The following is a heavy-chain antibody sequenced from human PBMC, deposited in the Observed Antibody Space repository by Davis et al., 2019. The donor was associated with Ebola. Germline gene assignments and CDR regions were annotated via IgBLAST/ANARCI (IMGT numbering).Heavy chain of an antibody. V-gene: IGHV1-69*13. CDR3: ATQKSGEPIFHY. CDR1: GGTFSNYT. Sequence: SVKVSCKASGGTFSNYTFHWVRQAPGQGLEWMGGIIPIFGRSSYAQNFQGRVTITADESTTTAYMELSRLRSDDTAVYYCATQKSGEPIFHYWGQGTLVTVSS. J-gene: IGHJ4*02. D-gene: IGHD7-27*01. CDR2: IIPIFGRS.